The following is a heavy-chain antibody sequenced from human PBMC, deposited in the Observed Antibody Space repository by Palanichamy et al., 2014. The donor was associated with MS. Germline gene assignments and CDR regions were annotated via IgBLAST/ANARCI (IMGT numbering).Heavy chain of an antibody. CDR1: GYSFTSYW. CDR3: AREAAVAGKDYYYYMDV. D-gene: IGHD6-19*01. CDR2: IDPSDSYT. V-gene: IGHV5-10-1*03. J-gene: IGHJ6*03. Sequence: EVQLVQSGAEVKKPGESLRISCKGSGYSFTSYWISWVRQMPGKGLEWMGRIDPSDSYTNYSPSFQGHVTISADKSISTAYLQWSSLKASDTAMYYCAREAAVAGKDYYYYMDVWGKGTTVTVSS.